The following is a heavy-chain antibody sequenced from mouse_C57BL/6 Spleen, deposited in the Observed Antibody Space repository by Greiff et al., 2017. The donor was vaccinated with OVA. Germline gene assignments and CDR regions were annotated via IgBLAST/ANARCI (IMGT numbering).Heavy chain of an antibody. CDR2: IYPGDGDT. CDR3: ARDYEGYYWGFYYYAMDY. CDR1: GYAFSSSW. J-gene: IGHJ4*01. V-gene: IGHV1-82*01. Sequence: VQLQESGPELVKPGASVKISCKASGYAFSSSWMNWVKQRPGKGLEWIGRIYPGDGDTNYNGKFKGKATLTEDKSSSTAYMQLSSLTSEDSAVYFCARDYEGYYWGFYYYAMDYWGQGTSVTVSS. D-gene: IGHD2-3*01.